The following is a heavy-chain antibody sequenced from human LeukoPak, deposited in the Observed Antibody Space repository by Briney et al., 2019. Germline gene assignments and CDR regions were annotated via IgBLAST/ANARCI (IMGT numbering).Heavy chain of an antibody. CDR2: ISGSGGST. D-gene: IGHD6-6*01. V-gene: IGHV3-23*01. CDR3: ARLSIAGDAFDI. CDR1: GFTFSSYA. Sequence: GGSLRLSCAASGFTFSSYAMSWVRQAPGKGLEWVSAISGSGGSTYYADSVKGRFTISRDNSKNTLYLQMNSLRAEDTAVYYCARLSIAGDAFDIWGQGTMVTVSS. J-gene: IGHJ3*02.